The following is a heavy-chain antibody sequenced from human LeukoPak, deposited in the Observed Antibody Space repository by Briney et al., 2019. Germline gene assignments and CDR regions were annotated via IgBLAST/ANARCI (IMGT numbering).Heavy chain of an antibody. CDR2: INPNSGGT. Sequence: GASVKVSCKASGYIFTGYYIHWVRHAPGQGLEWMGWINPNSGGTNYAQRFQGRVAMTRDTSISTAYMELSRLRSDDTAVYYCAREDSSGWYGLDYWGQGTLVTVSS. J-gene: IGHJ4*02. CDR1: GYIFTGYY. CDR3: AREDSSGWYGLDY. D-gene: IGHD6-19*01. V-gene: IGHV1-2*02.